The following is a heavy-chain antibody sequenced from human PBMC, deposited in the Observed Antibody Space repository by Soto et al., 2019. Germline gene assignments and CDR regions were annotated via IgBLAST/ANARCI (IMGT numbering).Heavy chain of an antibody. D-gene: IGHD6-13*01. CDR3: ARGGAGRPDY. CDR2: ISGDTKTT. J-gene: IGHJ4*02. V-gene: IGHV3-48*02. Sequence: EVQLVNSGGGWVPPGGSLRLSCGASGFTFSSYGMNWVRQAPGKGLEWVSYISGDTKTTNYADSVKGRFPITRDNAKSSLYLQLNSLRDDDTAVYYCARGGAGRPDYWGQGTLVIVSS. CDR1: GFTFSSYG.